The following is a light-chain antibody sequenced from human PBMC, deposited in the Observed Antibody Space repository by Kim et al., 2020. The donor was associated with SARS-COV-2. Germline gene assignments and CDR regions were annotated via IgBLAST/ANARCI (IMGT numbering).Light chain of an antibody. V-gene: IGLV3-21*04. CDR1: NMGSKV. CDR3: QVWDSSSDHPV. J-gene: IGLJ3*02. CDR2: YDS. Sequence: APGKKARIAWGGNNMGSKVDHWYQGKHGQAPGLVIYYDSDRPSGIPERFSGSNSGNTATLTISRVEAGDEADYYCQVWDSSSDHPVFGGGTQLTVL.